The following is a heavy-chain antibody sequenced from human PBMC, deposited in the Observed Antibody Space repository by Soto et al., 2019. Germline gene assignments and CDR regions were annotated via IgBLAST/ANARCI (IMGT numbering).Heavy chain of an antibody. V-gene: IGHV3-33*01. D-gene: IGHD3-16*02. J-gene: IGHJ4*02. CDR1: GFTFSSYG. Sequence: GGSLRLSCAASGFTFSSYGMHWVRQAPGKGLEWVAVIWYDGSNKYYADSVKGRFTISRDNSKNTLYLQMNSLRAEDTAVYYCARAGDSYDYIWGSYRFRSFSLDYWGQGTLVTVS. CDR2: IWYDGSNK. CDR3: ARAGDSYDYIWGSYRFRSFSLDY.